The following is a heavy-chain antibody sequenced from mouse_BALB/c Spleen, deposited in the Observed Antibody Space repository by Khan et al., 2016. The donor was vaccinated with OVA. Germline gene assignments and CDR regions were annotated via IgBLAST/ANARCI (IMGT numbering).Heavy chain of an antibody. V-gene: IGHV1-69*02. D-gene: IGHD1-1*02. CDR2: IYPSDSYS. CDR3: KREVVDGSSFAY. Sequence: QVQLQQPGIELVRPGASVKLSCKASGYTFTNYWINWVKQRPGQGLEWIGNIYPSDSYSNYNHRFKDKATLTVDKSSSTAYLPLSSPTSEDSAVYDCKREVVDGSSFAYWGQGTLVTVSA. CDR1: GYTFTNYW. J-gene: IGHJ3*01.